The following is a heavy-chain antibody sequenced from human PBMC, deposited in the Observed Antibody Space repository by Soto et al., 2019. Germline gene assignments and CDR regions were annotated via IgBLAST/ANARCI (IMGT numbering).Heavy chain of an antibody. CDR3: ARDHHRYSGYDYVDY. CDR2: ISSSSSYT. D-gene: IGHD5-12*01. V-gene: IGHV3-11*05. CDR1: GFTFSDYY. J-gene: IGHJ4*02. Sequence: PGGSLRLSCAASGFTFSDYYMSWIRQAPGEGLEWVSYISSSSSYTNYADSVKGRFTISRGNAKNSLYLQMNSLRAEDTAVYYCARDHHRYSGYDYVDYWGQGTLVTVSS.